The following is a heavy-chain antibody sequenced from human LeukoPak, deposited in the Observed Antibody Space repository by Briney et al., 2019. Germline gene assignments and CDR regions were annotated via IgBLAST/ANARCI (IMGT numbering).Heavy chain of an antibody. Sequence: ASVKVSCKASGGTFSSYAISRVRQAPGQGLEWMGGIIPIFGTASYAQKFQGRVTITTDESTSTAYMELSSLRSEDTAVYYCARAVGSHYYDSSGYLDYRGQGTLVTVSS. J-gene: IGHJ4*02. V-gene: IGHV1-69*05. CDR1: GGTFSSYA. CDR3: ARAVGSHYYDSSGYLDY. D-gene: IGHD3-22*01. CDR2: IIPIFGTA.